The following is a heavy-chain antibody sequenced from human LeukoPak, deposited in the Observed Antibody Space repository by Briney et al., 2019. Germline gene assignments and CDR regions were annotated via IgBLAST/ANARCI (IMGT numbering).Heavy chain of an antibody. Sequence: GGSLRLSCAASGFTFSSYEMSWVRQAPGKGPEWVSYISSSGSTKYYADSVKGRFTISGDNAKNSLYLQVNSLRAEDTAVYYCARGSYCSGVSCYYGYWGQGTLVTVSS. V-gene: IGHV3-48*03. CDR3: ARGSYCSGVSCYYGY. D-gene: IGHD2-15*01. J-gene: IGHJ4*02. CDR1: GFTFSSYE. CDR2: ISSSGSTK.